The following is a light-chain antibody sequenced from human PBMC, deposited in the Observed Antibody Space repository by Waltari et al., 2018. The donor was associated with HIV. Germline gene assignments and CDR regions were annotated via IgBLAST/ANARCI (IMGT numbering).Light chain of an antibody. Sequence: DVVMTHSPDSLAVSLRARATLNCQSSQSVLSNSNTKNYVSWYQQKPGQPPKLLVNWASTRESGVPDRFSGRGSGTDFTLTISSLQAEDVAVYYCQQEYTTPYTFGQGTKLEIK. CDR2: WAS. J-gene: IGKJ2*01. V-gene: IGKV4-1*01. CDR1: QSVLSNSNTKNY. CDR3: QQEYTTPYT.